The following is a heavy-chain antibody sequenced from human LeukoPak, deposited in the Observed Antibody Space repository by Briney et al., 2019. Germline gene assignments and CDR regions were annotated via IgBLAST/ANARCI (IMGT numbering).Heavy chain of an antibody. J-gene: IGHJ4*02. D-gene: IGHD3-9*01. Sequence: PGGSLRLSCAASGFTVSSNYMSWVRQAPGKGLEWVSVIYSGGSTYYADSVKGRFTISRDNSKNTLYLQMNSLRAEDTAVYYCAREVDWSTDMDYWGQGTLVAVSS. CDR2: IYSGGST. CDR1: GFTVSSNY. CDR3: AREVDWSTDMDY. V-gene: IGHV3-66*01.